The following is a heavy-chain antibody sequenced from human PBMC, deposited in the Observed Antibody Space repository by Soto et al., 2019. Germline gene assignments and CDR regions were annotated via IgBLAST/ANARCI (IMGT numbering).Heavy chain of an antibody. V-gene: IGHV3-33*01. CDR1: GFTFSSYG. J-gene: IGHJ3*02. Sequence: GGSLRLSCAASGFTFSSYGMHWVRQAPGKGLEWVAVIWYDGSNKYYADSVKGRFTISRDNSKNTLYLQMNSLRAEDTAVYYCARDPGYDFWSDYYDNDAFDIWGQGTMVTVSS. D-gene: IGHD3-3*01. CDR3: ARDPGYDFWSDYYDNDAFDI. CDR2: IWYDGSNK.